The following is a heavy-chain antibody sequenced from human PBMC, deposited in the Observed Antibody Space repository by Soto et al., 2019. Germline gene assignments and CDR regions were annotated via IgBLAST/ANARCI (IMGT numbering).Heavy chain of an antibody. CDR1: GFTFDSFA. J-gene: IGHJ4*02. CDR3: ARGAVMPDS. Sequence: GGSLRLSCAASGFTFDSFAMAWVRQAPGKGLEWVSAISASGGSTFYADSVKGRFTISRDSSKNTLYLQMNSLRAEDTAVYYCARGAVMPDSWGQGTLVTVSS. D-gene: IGHD3-16*01. CDR2: ISASGGST. V-gene: IGHV3-23*01.